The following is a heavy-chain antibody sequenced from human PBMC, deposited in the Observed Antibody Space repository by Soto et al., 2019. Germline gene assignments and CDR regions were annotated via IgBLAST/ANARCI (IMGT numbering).Heavy chain of an antibody. Sequence: ASVKVSCKASGYTFTSYDIYWVRQATGQGLEWMGWMNPNTGDSSYAQKFQGRVTMTSDTSITAAHMELSSLRSEDTAVYYCARRAETNGWNGFGADKYYFDFWGQGTLVTVSS. CDR3: ARRAETNGWNGFGADKYYFDF. CDR2: MNPNTGDS. D-gene: IGHD1-1*01. J-gene: IGHJ4*02. CDR1: GYTFTSYD. V-gene: IGHV1-8*01.